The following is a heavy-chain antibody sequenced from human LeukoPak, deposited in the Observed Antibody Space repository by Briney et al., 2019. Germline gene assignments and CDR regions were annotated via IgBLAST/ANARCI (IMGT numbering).Heavy chain of an antibody. D-gene: IGHD1-26*01. CDR3: ARLKYGSPQH. J-gene: IGHJ1*01. Sequence: PGGSLRLSCAASGFTFSDYYMSWIRQAPGKGLEWVSYISDSGSYTIYADSVKGRFTISRDNAKSSLYLQMNSLRVEDTAVYYCARLKYGSPQHWGQGTLVTVSS. CDR1: GFTFSDYY. V-gene: IGHV3-11*06. CDR2: ISDSGSYT.